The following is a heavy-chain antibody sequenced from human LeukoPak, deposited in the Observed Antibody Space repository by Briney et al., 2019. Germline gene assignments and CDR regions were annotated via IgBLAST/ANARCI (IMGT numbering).Heavy chain of an antibody. J-gene: IGHJ6*02. Sequence: GGSLQISCKGSGYSFITYWSGWVRQKPGKGLEWMGIIYPGDSDTRYSASFQGQVTISADKSITTAYLQWSSLKASDTAMYYCLVSSNYYYYYGLDVWGQGTTVTVSS. CDR3: LVSSNYYYYYGLDV. D-gene: IGHD2-2*01. V-gene: IGHV5-51*01. CDR2: IYPGDSDT. CDR1: GYSFITYW.